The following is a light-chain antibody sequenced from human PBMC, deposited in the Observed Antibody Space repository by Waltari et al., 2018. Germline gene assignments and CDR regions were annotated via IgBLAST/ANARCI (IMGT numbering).Light chain of an antibody. CDR3: QQLNSYPLT. V-gene: IGKV1-9*01. CDR1: QGIINY. Sequence: DIQLTQSPSFLSASVRDRVTITCRASQGIINYLALYQQKPGKAPKLLLYSASTLQSGVPSRFSGSGSGTEFSLTISSLQPEDFATYYCQQLNSYPLTFGGGTKVEIK. J-gene: IGKJ4*01. CDR2: SAS.